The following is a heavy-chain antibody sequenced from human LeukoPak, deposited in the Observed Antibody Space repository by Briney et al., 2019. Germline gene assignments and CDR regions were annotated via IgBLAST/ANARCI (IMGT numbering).Heavy chain of an antibody. CDR2: IKQDGSEK. V-gene: IGHV3-7*01. Sequence: GGSLRLSCAASGFTFSSYWMSWVRQAPGKGLEWVANIKQDGSEKYYVDSVKGRFTISRDNAKNSLYLQMNSLRAEDTAVHYCARDPSSSWWGVDYWGQGTLVTVSS. CDR3: ARDPSSSWWGVDY. J-gene: IGHJ4*02. D-gene: IGHD6-13*01. CDR1: GFTFSSYW.